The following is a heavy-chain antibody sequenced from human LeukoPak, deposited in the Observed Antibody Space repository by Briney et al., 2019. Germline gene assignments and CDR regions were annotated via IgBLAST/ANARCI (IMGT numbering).Heavy chain of an antibody. CDR1: GFTFSSDW. CDR2: IKQDGSEK. D-gene: IGHD2/OR15-2a*01. V-gene: IGHV3-7*01. CDR3: ARAPILL. Sequence: GGSLRLSRAASGFTFSSDWMSWVRQAPGKGLEWVANIKQDGSEKYYVDSVKGRFTISRDNAKNSLYLQMNSLRAEDTAVYYCARAPILLWGQGPLVPVSS. J-gene: IGHJ4*02.